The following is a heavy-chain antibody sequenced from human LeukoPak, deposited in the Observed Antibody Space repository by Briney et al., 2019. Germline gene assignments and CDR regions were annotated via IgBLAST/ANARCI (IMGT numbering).Heavy chain of an antibody. D-gene: IGHD5-24*01. CDR1: GYSFTNYW. Sequence: GESLKISCKGSGYSFTNYWVGWVRQMPGKGLEWMGTICPGDSDTTYSPSFQGQVTMSADKSISTAYLQWSSLTASDTAMYYCARVATIYDAFDIWGQGTMVTVSS. V-gene: IGHV5-51*01. J-gene: IGHJ3*02. CDR2: ICPGDSDT. CDR3: ARVATIYDAFDI.